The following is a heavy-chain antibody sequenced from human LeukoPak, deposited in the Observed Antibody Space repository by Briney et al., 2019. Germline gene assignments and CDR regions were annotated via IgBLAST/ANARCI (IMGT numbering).Heavy chain of an antibody. CDR3: ARDSGRLGYDYCGSGEKNYYFDY. Sequence: SETLSPTCAVYGGSFSGYYWSWIRQPPGKGLEWIGEINHSGSTNYNPSPTSRVSTSVDTSKDQFSLKLSSVTAADTAVYYCARDSGRLGYDYCGSGEKNYYFDYWGQGTMVTVSS. CDR1: GGSFSGYY. J-gene: IGHJ4*02. D-gene: IGHD3-10*01. CDR2: INHSGST. V-gene: IGHV4-34*01.